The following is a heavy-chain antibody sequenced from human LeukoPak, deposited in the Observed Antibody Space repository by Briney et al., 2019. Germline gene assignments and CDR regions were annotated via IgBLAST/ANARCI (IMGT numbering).Heavy chain of an antibody. J-gene: IGHJ4*02. CDR1: GFTFSSYS. D-gene: IGHD1-26*01. V-gene: IGHV3-48*01. CDR3: ARVRGSYYLDY. CDR2: ISSSISTI. Sequence: PGESLRLSCAASGFTFSSYSMNWVRQAPEKGLEWVSYISSSISTIYYADSVKGRFTISRDNAKNSLYLQMNSLRAEDTAVYYCARVRGSYYLDYWGQGTLVTVSS.